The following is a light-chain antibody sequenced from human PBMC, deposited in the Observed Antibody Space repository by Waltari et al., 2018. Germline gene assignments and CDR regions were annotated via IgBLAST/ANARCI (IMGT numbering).Light chain of an antibody. CDR1: SNDFGGYNS. CDR2: DVS. Sequence: QSALTQPASVSGSPGQSITISCTGSSNDFGGYNSFSWYQRHPDKAPKLLIYDVSHRPSGVSSRFSGSKSGNTASLTISGLLTDDEADYYCSSYTDTGSLRVFGGGTKLIVL. V-gene: IGLV2-14*03. J-gene: IGLJ3*02. CDR3: SSYTDTGSLRV.